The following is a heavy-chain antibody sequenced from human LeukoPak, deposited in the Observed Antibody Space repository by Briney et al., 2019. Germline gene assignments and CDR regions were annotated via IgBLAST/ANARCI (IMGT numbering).Heavy chain of an antibody. CDR1: GDTFISYY. CDR2: INPSGGST. CDR3: AAIAIDYDGGAEAFDF. Sequence: ASVKVSCKASGDTFISYYMHWVRQAPGQGLEWVGIINPSGGSTSYAQKFQGRVTMTEDTSTDTAFLDLSSLKFEDTAVYYCAAIAIDYDGGAEAFDFWDQGTLVTVSS. D-gene: IGHD4-17*01. V-gene: IGHV1-46*01. J-gene: IGHJ3*01.